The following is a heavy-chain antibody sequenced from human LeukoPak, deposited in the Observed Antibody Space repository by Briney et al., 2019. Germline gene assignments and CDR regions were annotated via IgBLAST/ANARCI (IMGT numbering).Heavy chain of an antibody. V-gene: IGHV3-23*01. CDR3: AKAARKDHFWSGRHYYYYMDV. CDR1: VFTLSSYA. J-gene: IGHJ6*03. CDR2: HSGRGERT. D-gene: IGHD3-3*02. Sequence: GGSLRLSCAASVFTLSSYAVGWVRQAPGKGVQWDSAHSGRGERTNYVDSVEDRFTISRDNSKNTMFMQMNSLRGEDTAVYYCAKAARKDHFWSGRHYYYYMDVWGKGTTVTVSS.